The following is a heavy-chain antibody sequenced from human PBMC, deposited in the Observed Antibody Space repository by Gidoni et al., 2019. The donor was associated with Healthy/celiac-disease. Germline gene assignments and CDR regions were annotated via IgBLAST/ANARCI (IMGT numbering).Heavy chain of an antibody. J-gene: IGHJ6*02. CDR1: GDSVSSNSAA. Sequence: QVQLQQSGPGLVKPSQTLSLTCAIAGDSVSSNSAARNWIRQSHSRGLEWLGRTYYRSKWYTDYAVSVKSRITINPDTSTNQFSLQLNSVTPEVTAVYYCARESGYYGSGSYYDYYYYGIDVWGQGTTVTVSS. D-gene: IGHD3-10*01. V-gene: IGHV6-1*01. CDR3: ARESGYYGSGSYYDYYYYGIDV. CDR2: TYYRSKWYT.